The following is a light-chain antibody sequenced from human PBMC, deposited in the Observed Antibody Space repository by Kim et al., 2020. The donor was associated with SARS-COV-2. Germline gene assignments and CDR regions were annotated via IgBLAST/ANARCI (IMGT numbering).Light chain of an antibody. V-gene: IGLV3-19*01. Sequence: ALEQTVRITCKGDSLRSYNATGYKQKQGQAPILVIYGKNIRHAGIPDRFSGSSSGNTASLTITGTQAGDEADYYCNSRDSNDNVVFGGGTQLTVL. J-gene: IGLJ2*01. CDR2: GKN. CDR1: SLRSYN. CDR3: NSRDSNDNVV.